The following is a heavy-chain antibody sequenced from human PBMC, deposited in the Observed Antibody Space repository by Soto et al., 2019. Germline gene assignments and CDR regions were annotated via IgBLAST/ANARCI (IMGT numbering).Heavy chain of an antibody. J-gene: IGHJ5*02. V-gene: IGHV2-5*02. Sequence: QITLKESGPTLVKPTQTLTLTCTFSGFSLSTSGVGVGWIRQPPGKALEWLALIYWDDDKRYSPSLKSRLTSTTDTSKNRVVLTMTNMDPVDTATYYCAQSYYDFGSGYSAGNWFDPWGQGTLVTVSS. CDR1: GFSLSTSGVG. D-gene: IGHD3-3*01. CDR3: AQSYYDFGSGYSAGNWFDP. CDR2: IYWDDDK.